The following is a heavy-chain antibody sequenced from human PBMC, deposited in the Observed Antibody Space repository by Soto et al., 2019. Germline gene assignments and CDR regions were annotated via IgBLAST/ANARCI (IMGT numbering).Heavy chain of an antibody. CDR2: VSHDGRNT. D-gene: IGHD6-19*01. Sequence: VQLVESGGGVVQPGRSLPLSCAASGFTFSDYAMHWVRQAAGKGLEWVAVVSHDGRNTHYGDSVKGRCTISRESPKNTGSREMTSLRAGDTPVYYGGNRGRQWLVTSDFHCWGQGARVTVSS. CDR1: GFTFSDYA. V-gene: IGHV3-30*18. CDR3: GNRGRQWLVTSDFHC. J-gene: IGHJ4*02.